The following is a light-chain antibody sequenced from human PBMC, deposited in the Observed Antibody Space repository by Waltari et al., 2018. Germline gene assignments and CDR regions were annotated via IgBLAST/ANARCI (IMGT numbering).Light chain of an antibody. CDR1: SGHSNFA. Sequence: QLVLTQSPSASASLGASVKLTCTLSSGHSNFAIAWHQQQPEKGPRYLMKLRSDGSHSKGDGIPDRFSGSSSGAARYLPIASLQSEDEADYYCQTWGTGIQVFGGGTKLTVL. J-gene: IGLJ2*01. V-gene: IGLV4-69*01. CDR3: QTWGTGIQV. CDR2: LRSDGSH.